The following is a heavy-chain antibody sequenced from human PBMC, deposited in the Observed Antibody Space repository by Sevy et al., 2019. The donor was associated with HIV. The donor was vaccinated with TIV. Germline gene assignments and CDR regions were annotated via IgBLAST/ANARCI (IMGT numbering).Heavy chain of an antibody. J-gene: IGHJ6*02. D-gene: IGHD4-4*01. CDR3: AREGSTYDTYYYHYAMDV. Sequence: GGSLRLSCAASGFTFKSYWMTWVRQAPGKGLEWVANINQDGSEKYYSDSLKGPFSISRDNSKNSVHLQINTLRAEETAVYYCAREGSTYDTYYYHYAMDVWGQGTTVTVSS. V-gene: IGHV3-7*01. CDR1: GFTFKSYW. CDR2: INQDGSEK.